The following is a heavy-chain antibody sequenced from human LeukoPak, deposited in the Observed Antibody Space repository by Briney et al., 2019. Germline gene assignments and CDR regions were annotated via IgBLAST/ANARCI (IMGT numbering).Heavy chain of an antibody. J-gene: IGHJ4*02. CDR2: MNPNSGNT. CDR3: ATVEFNGGYSHLY. CDR1: GYSFTSYD. Sequence: ASVKVSCKSSGYSFTSYDTNWVRQAAGQGLEWMGWMNPNSGNTGYGQKFQGRVTMTRSNSMTTAYMELSSLRSEDTAIYYCATVEFNGGYSHLYWGQGTLLTVSS. V-gene: IGHV1-8*01. D-gene: IGHD5-12*01.